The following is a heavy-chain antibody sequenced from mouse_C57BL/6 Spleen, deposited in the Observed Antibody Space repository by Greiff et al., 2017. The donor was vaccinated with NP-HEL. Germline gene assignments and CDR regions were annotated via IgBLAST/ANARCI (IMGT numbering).Heavy chain of an antibody. CDR3: ARSYGRGYYYAMDY. Sequence: EAQPQQSGPELVKPGASVKISCKASGYSFTGYYMNWVKQSPEKSLEWIGEINPSTGGTTYNQKFKAKATLTVDKSSSTAYMQLKSLTSEDSAVYYCARSYGRGYYYAMDYWGQGTSVTVSS. CDR1: GYSFTGYY. V-gene: IGHV1-42*01. CDR2: INPSTGGT. D-gene: IGHD1-1*01. J-gene: IGHJ4*01.